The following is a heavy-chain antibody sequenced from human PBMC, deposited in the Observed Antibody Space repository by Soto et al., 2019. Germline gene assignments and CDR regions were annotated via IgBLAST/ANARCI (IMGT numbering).Heavy chain of an antibody. CDR3: ARVHSSMGNKFFFDH. V-gene: IGHV4-59*01. CDR1: GGSISRYY. J-gene: IGHJ4*02. Sequence: SETLSLTCAVSGGSISRYYWTWIRHPPGKGLEWIGFIYYRGNTNYNPSLESRVTMSVDTSKNQFSMRLNSATSADTAVYYCARVHSSMGNKFFFDHWGRGTPVTVSS. D-gene: IGHD3-10*01. CDR2: IYYRGNT.